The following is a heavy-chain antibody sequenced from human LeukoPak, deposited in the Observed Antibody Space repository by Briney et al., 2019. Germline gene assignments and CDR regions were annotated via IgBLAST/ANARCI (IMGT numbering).Heavy chain of an antibody. CDR1: GFTFSDYS. J-gene: IGHJ4*02. D-gene: IGHD5-24*01. V-gene: IGHV3-48*01. Sequence: PGGSLRLSCAASGFTFSDYSMNWVRQAPGMGLEWISYIRIDSGNTNYADSVKGRFTISGDKAKNSLYLQMNSLRVEDTAVYYCARDYKYAFDNWGQGTLVTVSS. CDR3: ARDYKYAFDN. CDR2: IRIDSGNT.